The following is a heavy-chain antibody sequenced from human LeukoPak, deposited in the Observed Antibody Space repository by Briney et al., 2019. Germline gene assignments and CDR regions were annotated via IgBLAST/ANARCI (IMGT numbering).Heavy chain of an antibody. J-gene: IGHJ4*02. Sequence: SETLSLTCAVYGGSISGYYWSWIRQSPGKGLEWIGEINHSGSTNYNPSLKSRGTISVDTSKNQFSLKLSSVTAADTAVYYCARGMGGEVTAMVAFHFDYWGQGTLVTVSS. D-gene: IGHD5-18*01. CDR1: GGSISGYY. CDR2: INHSGST. CDR3: ARGMGGEVTAMVAFHFDY. V-gene: IGHV4-34*01.